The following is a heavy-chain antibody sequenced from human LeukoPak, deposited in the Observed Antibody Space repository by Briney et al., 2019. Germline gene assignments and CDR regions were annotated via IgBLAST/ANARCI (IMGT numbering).Heavy chain of an antibody. J-gene: IGHJ6*02. CDR2: INHSGST. D-gene: IGHD3-22*01. Sequence: PSETLSLTCAVYGGSFSGYYWSWIRQPPGKGLEWIGEINHSGSTNYNPSPKSRVTISVDTSKNQFSLKLSSVTAADTAVYYCARGQKLLVHYYGMDVWGQGTTVTVSS. CDR1: GGSFSGYY. V-gene: IGHV4-34*01. CDR3: ARGQKLLVHYYGMDV.